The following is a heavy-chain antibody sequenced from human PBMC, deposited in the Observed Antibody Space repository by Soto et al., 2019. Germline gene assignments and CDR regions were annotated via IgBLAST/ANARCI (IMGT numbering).Heavy chain of an antibody. Sequence: QVQLVESGRGVVQPGRSLRLSCAASGFTFSHYAMHWVRQAPGKGLEWVALMSYDGSNEYYADSVKGRFTISRDNSKNTQYLQMISLRAEDTAVYYCAKDGSHNFDYWGQGTLVTVSS. CDR2: MSYDGSNE. J-gene: IGHJ4*02. CDR3: AKDGSHNFDY. CDR1: GFTFSHYA. V-gene: IGHV3-30*18. D-gene: IGHD1-26*01.